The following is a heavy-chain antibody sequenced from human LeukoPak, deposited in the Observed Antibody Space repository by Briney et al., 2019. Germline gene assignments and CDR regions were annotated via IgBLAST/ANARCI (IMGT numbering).Heavy chain of an antibody. CDR1: GFTFSSYS. V-gene: IGHV3-21*01. Sequence: GGSLRLSCAASGFTFSSYSMNWVRQAPGKGLEWVSSISSSSSYIYYADSVKGRFTISRDNAKNSLYLQMNSLRAEDTAVYYCARRGGNYYGDYLMAAFDYWGQGTLVTVSS. J-gene: IGHJ4*02. D-gene: IGHD4-17*01. CDR3: ARRGGNYYGDYLMAAFDY. CDR2: ISSSSSYI.